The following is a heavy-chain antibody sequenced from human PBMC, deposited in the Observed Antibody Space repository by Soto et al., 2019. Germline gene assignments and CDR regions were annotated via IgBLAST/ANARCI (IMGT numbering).Heavy chain of an antibody. CDR3: ARDLGAWKFDY. V-gene: IGHV3-30-3*01. D-gene: IGHD1-1*01. CDR1: GFTFSTFD. J-gene: IGHJ4*02. CDR2: ISYDGSNQ. Sequence: GGSLRLSCTASGFTFSTFDMTWVRQAPGKGLEWVAFISYDGSNQHYADSVKGRFTISRDNSENTLYLQMNSLRGEDTAMYYCARDLGAWKFDYWGQGTLVTVSS.